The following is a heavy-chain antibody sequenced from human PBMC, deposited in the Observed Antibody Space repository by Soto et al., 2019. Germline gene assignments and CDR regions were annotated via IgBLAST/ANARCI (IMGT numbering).Heavy chain of an antibody. Sequence: SETLSLTCTVSGGSISSYYWSWIRQPPGKGLEWIGYIYYSGSTNYNPSLKSRVTISVDTSKNQFSLKLSSVTAADTAVYYCARATYYYDSSGYYFDWWGQGTLVTVSS. V-gene: IGHV4-59*01. CDR2: IYYSGST. CDR1: GGSISSYY. J-gene: IGHJ4*02. CDR3: ARATYYYDSSGYYFDW. D-gene: IGHD3-22*01.